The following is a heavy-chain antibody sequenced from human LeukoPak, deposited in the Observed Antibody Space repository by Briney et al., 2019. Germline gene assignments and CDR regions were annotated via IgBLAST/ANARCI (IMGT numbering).Heavy chain of an antibody. CDR1: GFTFSDYY. J-gene: IGHJ3*02. Sequence: GGSLRLSCAASGFTFSDYYMSWIRQAPGKGLEWVSYISGSGSAIYYADSVKGRFTISRDNAKNSLYLQMNSLRAEDTAVYYCARPTTVVTPRAFDIWGQGTMVTVSS. D-gene: IGHD4-23*01. V-gene: IGHV3-11*01. CDR2: ISGSGSAI. CDR3: ARPTTVVTPRAFDI.